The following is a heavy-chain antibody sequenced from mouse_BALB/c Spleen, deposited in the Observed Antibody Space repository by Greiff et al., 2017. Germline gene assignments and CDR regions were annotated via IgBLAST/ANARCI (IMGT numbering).Heavy chain of an antibody. CDR1: GFNIKDTY. V-gene: IGHV14-3*02. CDR2: IDPANGNT. CDR3: ARDRGNYYFDY. Sequence: EVQLQQSGAELVKPGASVKLSCTASGFNIKDTYMHWVKQRPEQGLEWIGRIDPANGNTKYDPKFQGKATITADTSSSTAYIQLSSLSSEDSAVYFCARDRGNYYFDYWGQGTTLTVSS. D-gene: IGHD2-1*01. J-gene: IGHJ2*01.